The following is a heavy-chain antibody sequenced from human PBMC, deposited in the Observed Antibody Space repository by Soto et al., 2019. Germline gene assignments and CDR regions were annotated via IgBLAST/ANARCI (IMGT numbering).Heavy chain of an antibody. CDR3: ARHVPAAGYYYGMDV. J-gene: IGHJ6*02. Sequence: SVRVSCKAAGGTCSSYAISWVRQAPGQGLEWMGGIIPIFGTANYAQKFQGRVTITADESTSTAYMELSSLRSEDTAVYYCARHVPAAGYYYGMDVWGQGTTVTVSS. V-gene: IGHV1-69*01. D-gene: IGHD2-2*01. CDR2: IIPIFGTA. CDR1: GGTCSSYA.